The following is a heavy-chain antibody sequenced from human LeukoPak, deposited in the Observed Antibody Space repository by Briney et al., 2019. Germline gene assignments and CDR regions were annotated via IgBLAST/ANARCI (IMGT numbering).Heavy chain of an antibody. D-gene: IGHD6-19*01. CDR3: ASEADDAFDI. CDR2: ISYDGSNK. Sequence: PGGSLRLSCEASGFTFSSYGIHWVRQAPGKGLEWVAVISYDGSNKYYADSVKGRFTISRDNSKNTLYLQMNSLRAEDTAVYYCASEADDAFDIWGQGTMVTVFS. CDR1: GFTFSSYG. V-gene: IGHV3-30*19. J-gene: IGHJ3*02.